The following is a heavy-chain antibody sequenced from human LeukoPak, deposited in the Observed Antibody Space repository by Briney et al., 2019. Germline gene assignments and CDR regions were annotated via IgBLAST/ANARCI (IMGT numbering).Heavy chain of an antibody. J-gene: IGHJ4*02. CDR3: ARDPVLDDYGGNSPY. CDR2: INIDGSST. V-gene: IGHV3-74*01. CDR1: GFTFSSYW. Sequence: RSGGPLRLSCAASGFTFSSYWMHWVRQAPGKGLVWVSRINIDGSSTTYADSVKGRFTISRNNAKDTLYLQMNSLRAEDTAVYYCARDPVLDDYGGNSPYWGQGTLVAVSS. D-gene: IGHD4-23*01.